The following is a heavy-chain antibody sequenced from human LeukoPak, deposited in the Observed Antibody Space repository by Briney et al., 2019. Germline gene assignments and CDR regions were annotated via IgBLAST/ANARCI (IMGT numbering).Heavy chain of an antibody. V-gene: IGHV3-48*01. Sequence: PGGSLRLSCAASGFIFSSYSMNWVRQAPGKGLEWVSYISSSSSPIYYADSVKGRFTISRDNSKNTLYLQMNSLRAEDTAVYYCAKLLDYYDSSGYYQDAFDIWGQGTMVTVSS. CDR2: ISSSSSPI. J-gene: IGHJ3*02. D-gene: IGHD3-22*01. CDR1: GFIFSSYS. CDR3: AKLLDYYDSSGYYQDAFDI.